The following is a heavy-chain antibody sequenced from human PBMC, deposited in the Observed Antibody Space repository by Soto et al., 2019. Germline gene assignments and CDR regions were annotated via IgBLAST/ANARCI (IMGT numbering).Heavy chain of an antibody. CDR1: GGSISSGGYY. CDR3: ARVQPSRYSSSSLNVDPFTYYYYGMDV. V-gene: IGHV4-61*08. D-gene: IGHD6-6*01. Sequence: PSETLSLTCTVSGGSISSGGYYWSWIRQHPGKGLEWIGYIYYSGSTNYNPSLKSRVTISVDTSKNQFSLKLSSVTAADTAVYYCARVQPSRYSSSSLNVDPFTYYYYGMDVWGQGTTVTVSS. J-gene: IGHJ6*02. CDR2: IYYSGST.